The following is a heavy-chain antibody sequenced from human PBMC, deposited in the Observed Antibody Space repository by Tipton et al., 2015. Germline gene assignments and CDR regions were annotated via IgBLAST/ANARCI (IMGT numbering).Heavy chain of an antibody. Sequence: SLRLSCAASGFTFSDYGMHWVRQAPGKGLEWVAVIWYDGSDKYYGDSVKGRFTISRDNSKNTVYLQMNSPRADDTAVYFCATWLSGHFDFWGPGTLVTVSS. V-gene: IGHV3-33*01. D-gene: IGHD3-3*01. CDR2: IWYDGSDK. CDR1: GFTFSDYG. CDR3: ATWLSGHFDF. J-gene: IGHJ4*02.